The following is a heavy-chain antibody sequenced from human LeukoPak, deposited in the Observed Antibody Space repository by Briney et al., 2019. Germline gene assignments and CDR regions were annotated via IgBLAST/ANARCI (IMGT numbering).Heavy chain of an antibody. Sequence: PSETLSLTCAVYGGSFSGYYWSWIRQPPGKGLEWIGEINHSGSTNYNPSLKSRVTISVDTSKNQFSLKLSSVTAADTAVYYCARGPNSGADYWGRGTLVTVSS. CDR1: GGSFSGYY. J-gene: IGHJ4*02. D-gene: IGHD1-26*01. CDR2: INHSGST. CDR3: ARGPNSGADY. V-gene: IGHV4-34*01.